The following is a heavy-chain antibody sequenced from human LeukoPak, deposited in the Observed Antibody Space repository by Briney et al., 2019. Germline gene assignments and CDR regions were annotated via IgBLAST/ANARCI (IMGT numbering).Heavy chain of an antibody. J-gene: IGHJ4*02. CDR1: GDSISSSSYF. Sequence: WETLSLTCTVSGDSISSSSYFWGWIRQPPGKGLEWIGSIYYSGSTFYDLSLKGRVTISVDTSKNQFSLKLSSVTAADTAVYYCARRPISYFEKWGQGTLVTVSS. V-gene: IGHV4-39*01. CDR2: IYYSGST. CDR3: ARRPISYFEK.